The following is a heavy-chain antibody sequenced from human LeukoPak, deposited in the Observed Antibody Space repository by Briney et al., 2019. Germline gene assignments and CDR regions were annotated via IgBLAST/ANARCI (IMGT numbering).Heavy chain of an antibody. J-gene: IGHJ5*02. CDR2: ISACNGNT. CDR1: GYTFTSYG. D-gene: IGHD2-2*01. V-gene: IGHV1-18*01. Sequence: ASVKVSCKASGYTFTSYGINWVRQAPGQALEWMGWISACNGNTNYAQKLQGRVTMTTDTSTSTAYMELRSLRSDDTAVYYCARNTGYCSSTSCYDWFDPWGLGTLATVSS. CDR3: ARNTGYCSSTSCYDWFDP.